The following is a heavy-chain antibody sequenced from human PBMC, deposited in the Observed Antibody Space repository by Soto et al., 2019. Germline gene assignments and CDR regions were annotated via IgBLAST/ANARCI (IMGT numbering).Heavy chain of an antibody. J-gene: IGHJ2*01. CDR1: GYAISRGGYY. CDR2: IDYSGDT. V-gene: IGHV4-31*01. CDR3: ARDGGSLNWYFDL. Sequence: QVQLQESGPGRVRPSQSLSLICDVSGYAISRGGYYWSWLRQVPGKGLEWIASIDYSGDTFYNPYLDSIVTISVDPSKNQFSLIFSIVTAADTAVFYCARDGGSLNWYFDLWGRGTLVTVSS. D-gene: IGHD2-15*01.